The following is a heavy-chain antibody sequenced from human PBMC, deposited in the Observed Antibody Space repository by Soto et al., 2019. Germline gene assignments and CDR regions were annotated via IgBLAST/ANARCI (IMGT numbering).Heavy chain of an antibody. CDR3: ARVGLRRDGYNPYYFDY. CDR1: GGTFSSYA. D-gene: IGHD5-12*01. Sequence: QVQLVQSGAEVKKPGSSVKVSFKASGGTFSSYAISWVRQAPGQGLEWMGGIIPIFGTANYAQKFQGRVTITADEATSTAYMELSSLRSEDTAVYYCARVGLRRDGYNPYYFDYWGQGTLVTVSS. J-gene: IGHJ4*02. V-gene: IGHV1-69*12. CDR2: IIPIFGTA.